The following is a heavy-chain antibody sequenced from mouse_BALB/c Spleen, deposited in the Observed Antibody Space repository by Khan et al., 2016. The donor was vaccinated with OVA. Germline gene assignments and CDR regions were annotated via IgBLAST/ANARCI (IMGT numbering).Heavy chain of an antibody. CDR3: ARSTYRYAFVY. D-gene: IGHD2-14*01. CDR1: GDSITSGY. V-gene: IGHV3-8*02. CDR2: IIYTGYT. J-gene: IGHJ3*01. Sequence: EVQLQESGPSLVKPSQTLSLTCSVTGDSITSGYWNWIRKFPGNKLEYMGYIIYTGYTYYNPSLQRRISITRHTSTNQYYLQLNSVSDEDTATYYCARSTYRYAFVYWGQGTLVTVSA.